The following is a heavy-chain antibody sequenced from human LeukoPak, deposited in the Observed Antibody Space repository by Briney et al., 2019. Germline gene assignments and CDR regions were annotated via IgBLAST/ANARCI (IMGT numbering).Heavy chain of an antibody. CDR2: IPYDASSQ. J-gene: IGHJ6*03. CDR1: AFTFSRST. CDR3: ARLETPIRDSFYMDV. Sequence: PGGSLRLSCAASAFTFSRSTMHWVRQAPDKGLEWVAVIPYDASSQYYADSVKGRFIISRDNSKNTLYLQMNSLRPEDTAVYYCARLETPIRDSFYMDVWGKGTTVTVSS. D-gene: IGHD1-1*01. V-gene: IGHV3-30*04.